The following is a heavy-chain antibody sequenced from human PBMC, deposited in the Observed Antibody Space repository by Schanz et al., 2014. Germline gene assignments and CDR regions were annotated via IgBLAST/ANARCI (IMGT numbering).Heavy chain of an antibody. CDR1: GFTFSSYA. Sequence: EVQLLESGGGLVQPGGSLRLSCAASGFTFSSYAMSWVRQAPGKGLEWVSALSGSGGSTYYADSVKGRFTISRDNSKNTLYLQMNSLIADDTAVFYCAKGMGYCSGGTCCVYYYSGFDVWGQGTTVTVSS. CDR3: AKGMGYCSGGTCCVYYYSGFDV. D-gene: IGHD2-15*01. J-gene: IGHJ6*02. CDR2: LSGSGGST. V-gene: IGHV3-23*01.